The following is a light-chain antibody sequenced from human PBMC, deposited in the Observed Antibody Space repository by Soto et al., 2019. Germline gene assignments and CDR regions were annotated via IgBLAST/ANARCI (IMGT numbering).Light chain of an antibody. J-gene: IGKJ4*01. CDR3: QQYERYNPS. CDR2: DAT. V-gene: IGKV1-16*01. CDR1: QNINSY. Sequence: DIQMTQSPSSLSASVGDRVTIICRASQNINSYLAWFQQKPGKAPKSLIYDATSLQSGVPSRFSGSGSGTDFSLTISSLKPEDAATYDCQQYERYNPSFGGGTKLEI.